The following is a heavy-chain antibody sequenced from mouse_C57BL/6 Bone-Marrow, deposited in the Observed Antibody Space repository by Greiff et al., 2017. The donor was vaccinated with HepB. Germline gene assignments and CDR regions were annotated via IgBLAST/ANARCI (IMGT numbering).Heavy chain of an antibody. D-gene: IGHD2-3*01. CDR2: INPNNGGT. J-gene: IGHJ3*01. V-gene: IGHV1-26*01. CDR1: GYTFTDYY. Sequence: EVQLQQSGPELVKPGASVKISCKASGYTFTDYYMNWVKQSHGKSLEWIGDINPNNGGTSYNQKFKGKAILTADKSSSTAYMELRSLTSEDSAVYYCTRSDDGYYRYWFAYWGQGTLVTVSA. CDR3: TRSDDGYYRYWFAY.